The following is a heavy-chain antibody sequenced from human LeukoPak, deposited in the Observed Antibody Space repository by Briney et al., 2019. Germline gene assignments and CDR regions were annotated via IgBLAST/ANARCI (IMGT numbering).Heavy chain of an antibody. V-gene: IGHV1-18*01. J-gene: IGHJ6*02. D-gene: IGHD3-10*01. Sequence: AAVKVSCKASGYTFSSYGISWVRQAPGQGLEWMGWISAYNGNTNYAQKPQGRVTMTTDTYTSTAYMELRSLRSDDTAVYYCAREMGYYYGSGSFGYYYYGMDVWGQGTPVTVSS. CDR2: ISAYNGNT. CDR1: GYTFSSYG. CDR3: AREMGYYYGSGSFGYYYYGMDV.